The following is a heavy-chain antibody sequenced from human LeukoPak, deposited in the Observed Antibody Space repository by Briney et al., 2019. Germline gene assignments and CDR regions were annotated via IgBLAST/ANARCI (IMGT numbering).Heavy chain of an antibody. CDR1: GGSLSSSSYY. V-gene: IGHV4-39*07. J-gene: IGHJ3*02. Sequence: SETLSLTCTVSGGSLSSSSYYWGWIRQPPGKGLEWFGRIYYSGSTYYNPSLKSRVTISVDTSKNQFSLKLTSVTAADTAVYYCALGNCPTTSCYPGVAFDIWGQGTMVTVSS. CDR3: ALGNCPTTSCYPGVAFDI. CDR2: IYYSGST. D-gene: IGHD2-2*01.